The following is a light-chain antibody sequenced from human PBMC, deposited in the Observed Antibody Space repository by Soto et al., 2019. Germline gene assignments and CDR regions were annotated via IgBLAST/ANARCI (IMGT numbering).Light chain of an antibody. V-gene: IGKV3-15*01. CDR1: QSVSSN. CDR3: QQYNTWPLT. CDR2: GAS. J-gene: IGKJ1*01. Sequence: EIVMAQSPATLSVSPGERATLSCRASQSVSSNLAWYQQKPGQAPRLLIYGASTRATSIPARFSGSGSGTEFTLNIISLQSEDFAVYYCQQYNTWPLTFGQGTKVEIK.